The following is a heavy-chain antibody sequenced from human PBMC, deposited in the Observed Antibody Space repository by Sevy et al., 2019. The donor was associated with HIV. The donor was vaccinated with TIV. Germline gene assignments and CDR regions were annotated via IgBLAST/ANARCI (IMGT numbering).Heavy chain of an antibody. D-gene: IGHD4-17*01. CDR1: GFTFSDYE. V-gene: IGHV3-48*03. CDR2: ISRSGSTI. J-gene: IGHJ4*02. Sequence: GGSLRLSCAASGFTFSDYEMTWVRQAPGKGLEWISFISRSGSTIYYADSVKGRFTISRDNAKNSLYLQMNSLRAEDTAVYYCARDWHYGDYNCELDYWGQGTLVTVSS. CDR3: ARDWHYGDYNCELDY.